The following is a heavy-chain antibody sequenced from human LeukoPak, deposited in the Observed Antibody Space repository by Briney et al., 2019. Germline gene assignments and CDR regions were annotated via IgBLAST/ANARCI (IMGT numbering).Heavy chain of an antibody. CDR1: GFTFSSYG. CDR3: AKDWGFQQLVQQGDAFDI. Sequence: GGSLRLSCAASGFTFSSYGMHWVRQAPGKGLEWVAVISYDGSNKYYADSVKGRFTISRDNSKNTLYLQMNSLRAEDTAVYYCAKDWGFQQLVQQGDAFDIWGQGTMVTVSS. D-gene: IGHD6-13*01. J-gene: IGHJ3*02. V-gene: IGHV3-30*18. CDR2: ISYDGSNK.